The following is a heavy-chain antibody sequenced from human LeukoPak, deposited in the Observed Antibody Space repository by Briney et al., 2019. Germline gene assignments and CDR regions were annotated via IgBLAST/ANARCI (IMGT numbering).Heavy chain of an antibody. J-gene: IGHJ4*02. Sequence: TGGSLRLSCAASGFTFSSYAMSWVRQAPGKGLEWVSVTSDSGGSTYYADSVKGRFTISRDNSKNTLYLQMNSLRAEDTAVYYCAKDINTGYYYFDYWGQGTLVTVSS. D-gene: IGHD3-9*01. CDR1: GFTFSSYA. CDR2: TSDSGGST. V-gene: IGHV3-23*01. CDR3: AKDINTGYYYFDY.